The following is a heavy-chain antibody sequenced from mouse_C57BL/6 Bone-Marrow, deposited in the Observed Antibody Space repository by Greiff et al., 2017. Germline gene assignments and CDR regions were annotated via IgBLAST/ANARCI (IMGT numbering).Heavy chain of an antibody. Sequence: EVMLVESGGDLVKPGGSLKLSCAASGFTFSSYGMSWVRQTPDKRLEWVATISSGGSYTYYPDSVKGRFTISRDTAKNTRYLQMSSLKSEDTAMYDCAGLLRYGRCADWGQGTLVTVSA. CDR2: ISSGGSYT. CDR3: AGLLRYGRCAD. V-gene: IGHV5-6*02. CDR1: GFTFSSYG. J-gene: IGHJ3*01. D-gene: IGHD1-1*01.